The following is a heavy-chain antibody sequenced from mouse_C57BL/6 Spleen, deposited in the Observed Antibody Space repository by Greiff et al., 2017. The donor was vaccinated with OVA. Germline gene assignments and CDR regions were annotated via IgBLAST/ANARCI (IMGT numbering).Heavy chain of an antibody. V-gene: IGHV3-6*01. Sequence: EVKLMESGPGLVKPSQSLSLTCSVTGYSITSGYYWNWIRQFPGNKLEWMGYISYDGSNNYNPSLKNRISITRDTSKNQFFLKLNSVTTEDTATYYCARELGRYYARDDWGQGTSVTVSS. J-gene: IGHJ4*01. D-gene: IGHD4-1*01. CDR2: ISYDGSN. CDR1: GYSITSGYY. CDR3: ARELGRYYARDD.